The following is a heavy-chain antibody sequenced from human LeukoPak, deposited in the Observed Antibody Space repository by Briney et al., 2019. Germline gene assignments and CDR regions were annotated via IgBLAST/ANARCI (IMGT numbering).Heavy chain of an antibody. D-gene: IGHD2-2*01. CDR3: AKPHCSSTSCSYYYYYYMDV. CDR2: ISGSGGST. V-gene: IGHV3-23*01. J-gene: IGHJ6*03. CDR1: GFTFSSYA. Sequence: PGGSLRLSCAASGFTFSSYAMSWVRQAPGKGLEWVSAISGSGGSTYYADSVKGRFTISRDNSKNTLYLQMNSLRAEDTAVYYCAKPHCSSTSCSYYYYYYMDVWGKGTTVTVSS.